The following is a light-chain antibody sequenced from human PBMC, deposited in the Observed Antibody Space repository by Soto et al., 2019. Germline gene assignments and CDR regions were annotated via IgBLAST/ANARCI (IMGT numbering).Light chain of an antibody. CDR2: GAS. CDR3: QQSNNWPYT. Sequence: EIVMTQSPATLSVSPGERVTLSCRASQSVSDNLAWYQQKPGQAPQLLIYGASTRATTTPARFSGSESGTEFTLNIGSLQSEDFAVYFCQQSNNWPYTFGQGTKLDIK. V-gene: IGKV3-15*01. J-gene: IGKJ2*01. CDR1: QSVSDN.